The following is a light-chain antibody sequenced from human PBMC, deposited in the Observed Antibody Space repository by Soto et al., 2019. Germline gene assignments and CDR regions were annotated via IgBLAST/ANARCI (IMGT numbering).Light chain of an antibody. CDR3: SSYTSSSTRV. CDR2: EVS. Sequence: QSALTQPASVSGSPGQSITISCTGTSSDVGGYNYVYWYQQHPGKAPKLMIYEVSNRPSGVYNRFSGSKSGNTASLTISGLQAEDEADYYCSSYTSSSTRVFGGGTKLTVL. J-gene: IGLJ3*02. CDR1: SSDVGGYNY. V-gene: IGLV2-14*01.